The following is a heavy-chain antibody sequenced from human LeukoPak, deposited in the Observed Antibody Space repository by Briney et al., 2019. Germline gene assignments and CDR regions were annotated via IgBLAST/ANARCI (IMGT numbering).Heavy chain of an antibody. D-gene: IGHD6-6*01. J-gene: IGHJ4*02. Sequence: PSETLSLTCTVSGDSISSTSYYWGWIRQPPGTGLEWIGNIYYSGSTAYIPSLKSRATISVDTSKNQFSLKLNSVTAADTAVYHCASGGMRGATRLLFVYWGQGTLVTVSS. CDR1: GDSISSTSYY. V-gene: IGHV4-39*07. CDR2: IYYSGST. CDR3: ASGGMRGATRLLFVY.